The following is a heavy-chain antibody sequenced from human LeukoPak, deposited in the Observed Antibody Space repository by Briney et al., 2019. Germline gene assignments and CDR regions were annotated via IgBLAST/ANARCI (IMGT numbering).Heavy chain of an antibody. V-gene: IGHV1-2*02. D-gene: IGHD3-10*01. CDR2: INPNSGGT. CDR3: ARSLRGYGLGTWWFDP. CDR1: GYTFTGYY. J-gene: IGHJ5*02. Sequence: GASVKVSCKASGYTFTGYYMHWVRQAPGQGLEWMGWINPNSGGTNYAQKFQGRVTMTRDTSISTAYMELSRLRSDDTAVYYCARSLRGYGLGTWWFDPWGQGTLVTVSS.